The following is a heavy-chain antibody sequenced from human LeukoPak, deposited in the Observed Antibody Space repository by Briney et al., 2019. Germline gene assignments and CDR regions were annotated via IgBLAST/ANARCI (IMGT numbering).Heavy chain of an antibody. J-gene: IGHJ4*02. CDR3: ARFAVHRRITVAGQFGLDY. CDR2: INPSGGST. V-gene: IGHV1-46*01. Sequence: ASVKVSCKASGYIFTSYNIYWVRQAPGQGLEWMGIINPSGGSTNYAQKFQGRVTMTRDTSTSTVYMELSSLRSDNTAVYYCARFAVHRRITVAGQFGLDYWGQGTLVSLSS. CDR1: GYIFTSYN. D-gene: IGHD6-19*01.